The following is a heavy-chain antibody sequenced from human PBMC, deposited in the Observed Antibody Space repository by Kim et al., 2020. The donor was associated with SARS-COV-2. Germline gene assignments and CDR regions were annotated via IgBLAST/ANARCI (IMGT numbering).Heavy chain of an antibody. Sequence: GGSLRLSCAASGFIFSGYYMEWVRQAPGKGLVWVSRINKYGTFRGYADTVKGRFIISRDNAKNTLYLEVNSLTDEDTAVYYCARDLAKGGWGQGILVTVS. CDR1: GFIFSGYY. V-gene: IGHV3-74*01. CDR3: ARDLAKGG. D-gene: IGHD3-16*01. J-gene: IGHJ4*02. CDR2: INKYGTFR.